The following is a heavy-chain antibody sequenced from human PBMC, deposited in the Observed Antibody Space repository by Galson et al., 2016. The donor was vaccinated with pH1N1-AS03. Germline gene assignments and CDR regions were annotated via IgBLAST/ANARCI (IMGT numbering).Heavy chain of an antibody. D-gene: IGHD4/OR15-4a*01. J-gene: IGHJ4*02. CDR1: GFTFSTFS. Sequence: SLRLSCAASGFTFSTFSMSWARQTPGRGLEWVSSISASATDTYYADSVKGRFTISRDNSRDTLYLQMSNLRAEDTAVYSCARRSPWSPVPTFYFDYWGQGTLVAVSS. V-gene: IGHV3-23*01. CDR2: ISASATDT. CDR3: ARRSPWSPVPTFYFDY.